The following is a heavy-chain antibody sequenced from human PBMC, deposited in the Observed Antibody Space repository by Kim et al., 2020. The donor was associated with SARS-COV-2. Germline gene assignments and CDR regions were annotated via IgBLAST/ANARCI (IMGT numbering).Heavy chain of an antibody. V-gene: IGHV3-43*01. CDR3: APYCSSTSCPTDY. D-gene: IGHD2-2*01. Sequence: YADSVKGRFTISRDNSKNSLYLQMNSLRTEDTALYYCAPYCSSTSCPTDYWGQGTLVTVSS. J-gene: IGHJ4*02.